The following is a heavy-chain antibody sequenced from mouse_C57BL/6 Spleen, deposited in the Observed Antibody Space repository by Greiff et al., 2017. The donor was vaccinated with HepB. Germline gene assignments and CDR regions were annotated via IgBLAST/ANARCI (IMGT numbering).Heavy chain of an antibody. J-gene: IGHJ2*01. Sequence: QVQLQQPGAELVRSGSSLKLSCKASGYTFTTYWTYWVKHRPGQGLEWIGNIYPSDSETHYNQKFKDKATLTVDKSSSKAYMQLSSLTSEDSDDYYGAPLIYYYGSRGYWGQGTTLSVSS. CDR1: GYTFTTYW. CDR2: IYPSDSET. CDR3: APLIYYYGSRGY. V-gene: IGHV1-61*01. D-gene: IGHD1-1*01.